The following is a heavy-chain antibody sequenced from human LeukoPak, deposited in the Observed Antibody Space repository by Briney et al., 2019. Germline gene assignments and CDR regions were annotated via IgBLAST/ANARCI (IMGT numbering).Heavy chain of an antibody. CDR2: IYYSGST. J-gene: IGHJ4*02. CDR3: ARGILTGLDYFDY. Sequence: SETLSLTCTVSGGSISSGDYYWSWIRQPPGKGLEWIGYIYYSGSTYYNPSLKSRVTISVDTPRNQFSLKMSSVTAADTAVYYCARGILTGLDYFDYWGEGTLVIVSS. V-gene: IGHV4-30-4*02. CDR1: GGSISSGDYY. D-gene: IGHD3-9*01.